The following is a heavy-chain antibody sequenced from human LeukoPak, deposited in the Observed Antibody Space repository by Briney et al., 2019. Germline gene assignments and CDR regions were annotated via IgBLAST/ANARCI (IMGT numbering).Heavy chain of an antibody. CDR3: AREAIIAAAGPDGDYFDY. Sequence: KPGGSLRLSCAASGFSFSTYWMTWVRQAPGKGLEWVANIKQDGSEKYYVDSVKGRFTISRDNAKNSLHLQMNSLRAEDTAVYYCAREAIIAAAGPDGDYFDYWGQGTLVTVSS. CDR1: GFSFSTYW. D-gene: IGHD6-13*01. J-gene: IGHJ4*02. V-gene: IGHV3-7*01. CDR2: IKQDGSEK.